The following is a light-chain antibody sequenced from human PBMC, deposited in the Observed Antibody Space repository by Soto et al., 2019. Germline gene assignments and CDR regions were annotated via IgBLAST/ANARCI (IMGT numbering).Light chain of an antibody. V-gene: IGKV3-20*01. J-gene: IGKJ4*01. CDR3: QQHGSSPLT. Sequence: EIVLTQSPGTLSLSPGERATLSCRASQSVSSSSLAWYQQKPGQAPRLLIYGASSRATGIPDRFSGSGSGTDFNIKISRLEPEDFAVHYCQQHGSSPLTFGGGTQAEIK. CDR1: QSVSSSS. CDR2: GAS.